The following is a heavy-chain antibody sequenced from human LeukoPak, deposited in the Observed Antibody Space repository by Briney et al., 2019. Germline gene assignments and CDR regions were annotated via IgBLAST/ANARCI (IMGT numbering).Heavy chain of an antibody. V-gene: IGHV3-43*02. CDR3: ARESESNGWYDY. J-gene: IGHJ4*02. D-gene: IGHD6-19*01. Sequence: GGSLRLSCAAPGFMFHDYAIHWVRQAPGKGLEWVSLISGDGGSTFYADSVKGRFTISRDNSKNSLYLQMNSLRSDDTALYYCARESESNGWYDYWGQGTLVTVSS. CDR1: GFMFHDYA. CDR2: ISGDGGST.